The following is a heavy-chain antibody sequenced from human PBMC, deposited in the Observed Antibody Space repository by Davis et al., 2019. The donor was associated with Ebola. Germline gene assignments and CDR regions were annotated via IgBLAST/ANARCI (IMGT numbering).Heavy chain of an antibody. CDR3: ASLNIVLVPAALLYYYYGMDV. J-gene: IGHJ6*02. CDR1: GGSIISSSSY. Sequence: MPGGSLRLSCTVSGGSIISSSSYWGWIRQPPRKGLEWIGSIYYSGITYYNPSLKSRVTISVDTSKNQFSLKLSSVTAADTAVYYCASLNIVLVPAALLYYYYGMDVWGQGTTVTVSS. D-gene: IGHD2-2*01. CDR2: IYYSGIT. V-gene: IGHV4-39*01.